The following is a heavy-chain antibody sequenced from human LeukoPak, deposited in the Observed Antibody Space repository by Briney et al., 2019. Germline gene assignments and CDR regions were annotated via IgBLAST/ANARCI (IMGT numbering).Heavy chain of an antibody. V-gene: IGHV4-59*12. CDR1: GGSISSYY. CDR2: IYYTGTT. CDR3: ARGYYYDSSGYYVHFDY. Sequence: SETLCLTCTVSGGSISSYYWSWIRQPPGKGLDWIGYIYYTGTTKYNPSLKSRVTISVDTSKNQFSLKLSSVTAADTAVYYCARGYYYDSSGYYVHFDYWGQGTLVTVSS. D-gene: IGHD3-22*01. J-gene: IGHJ4*02.